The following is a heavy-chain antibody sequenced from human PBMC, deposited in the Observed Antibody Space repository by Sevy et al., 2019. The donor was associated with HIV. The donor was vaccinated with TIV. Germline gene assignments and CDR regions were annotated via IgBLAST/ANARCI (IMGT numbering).Heavy chain of an antibody. Sequence: SETLSLTCTVSGGSISSYYWSWIRQPPGKGLEWIGYIYYSGSPNYNPSLKSGATISVDTSKNQFSLKVSSVTAADTAVYYCAREGQLVLDYWGQGTLVTVSS. CDR1: GGSISSYY. J-gene: IGHJ4*02. CDR2: IYYSGSP. V-gene: IGHV4-59*01. CDR3: AREGQLVLDY. D-gene: IGHD6-13*01.